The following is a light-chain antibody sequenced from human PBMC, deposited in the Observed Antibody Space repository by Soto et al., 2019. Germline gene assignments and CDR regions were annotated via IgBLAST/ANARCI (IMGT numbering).Light chain of an antibody. CDR1: QGISSY. J-gene: IGKJ2*01. V-gene: IGKV1-9*01. CDR2: AAS. Sequence: DIQLTQSPSFLSASVGDRVTITCRASQGISSYLAWYQQKPGKAPKLLIYAASTLQSGVPSRFSGSGSGTEFTLTISSLQPEDFATYYCQQLNSYLPMYTFGQGTKVDIK. CDR3: QQLNSYLPMYT.